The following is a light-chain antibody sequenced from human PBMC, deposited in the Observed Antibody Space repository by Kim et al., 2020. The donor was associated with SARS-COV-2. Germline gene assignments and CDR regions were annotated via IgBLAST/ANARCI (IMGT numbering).Light chain of an antibody. CDR1: SNNTGNQG. Sequence: QTSTLTCSGNSNNTGNQGAAWLQQHQGHPPKLLSYRNNNRPSGISERLSASRSGNTASLTITGLQPEDEADYYCSAWDSSLSAWVFGGGTQLTVL. V-gene: IGLV10-54*01. J-gene: IGLJ3*02. CDR3: SAWDSSLSAWV. CDR2: RNN.